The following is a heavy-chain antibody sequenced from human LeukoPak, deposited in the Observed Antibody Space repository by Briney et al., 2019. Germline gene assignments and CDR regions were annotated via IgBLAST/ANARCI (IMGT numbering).Heavy chain of an antibody. CDR2: IYYSGST. CDR1: GGSISSSSYY. V-gene: IGHV4-39*07. CDR3: AREDGYGYYPFDY. Sequence: SETLSLTCTVSGGSISSSSYYWGWIRQPPGKGLEWIGSIYYSGSTYYNPSLKSRVTISVDTSKNQFSLKLSSVTAADTAVYYCAREDGYGYYPFDYWGQGTLVTVSS. J-gene: IGHJ4*02. D-gene: IGHD5-18*01.